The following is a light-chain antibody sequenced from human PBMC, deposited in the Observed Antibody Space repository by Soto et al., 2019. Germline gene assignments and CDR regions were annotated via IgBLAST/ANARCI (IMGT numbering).Light chain of an antibody. CDR1: QTVSKV. Sequence: DIPMTQSPSSLSASVGDRVTIACRASQTVSKVVNWYQQKPGKVPALLIYSTSTLYSGVPSRFSGSGSGTEFTLTINGLQPEDFATYYCQQTYTLPRTFAQGTKVE. CDR2: STS. J-gene: IGKJ1*01. V-gene: IGKV1-39*01. CDR3: QQTYTLPRT.